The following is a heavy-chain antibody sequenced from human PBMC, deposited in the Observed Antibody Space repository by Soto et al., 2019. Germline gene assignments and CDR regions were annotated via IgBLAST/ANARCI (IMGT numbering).Heavy chain of an antibody. J-gene: IGHJ6*02. D-gene: IGHD5-12*01. CDR3: AKDSRAAIVATEGENYYYYGMDY. V-gene: IGHV3-30*18. CDR1: GFTFSSYG. CDR2: ISYDGSNK. Sequence: GGSLRLSCAASGFTFSSYGMHWVRQAPGKGLEWVAVISYDGSNKYYADSVKGRFTISRDNSKNTLYLQMNSLRAEDTAVNYWAKDSRAAIVATEGENYYYYGMDYWGQGTTVTVSS.